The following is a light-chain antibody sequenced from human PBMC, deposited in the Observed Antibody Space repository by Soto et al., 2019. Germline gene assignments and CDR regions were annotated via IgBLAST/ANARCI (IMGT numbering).Light chain of an antibody. V-gene: IGLV1-44*01. CDR3: AAWDDSLTGMV. Sequence: QAVVTQPPSSSGTPGQRVTISCSGSGSNIGSNAVHWYQQFPGTAPKLLMYTTNQRPSGVPDRFSGSKSGTSASLAISGLQSEDEADYYCAAWDDSLTGMVFGGGTKLTVL. J-gene: IGLJ2*01. CDR2: TTN. CDR1: GSNIGSNA.